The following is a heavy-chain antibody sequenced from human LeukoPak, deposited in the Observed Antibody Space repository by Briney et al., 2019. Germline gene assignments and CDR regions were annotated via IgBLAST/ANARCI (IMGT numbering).Heavy chain of an antibody. CDR2: IYYSGST. CDR1: GGSISSYY. Sequence: SETLSLTCTVAGGSISSYYWSWIRQPPGKGVEWIGYIYYSGSTNYNPSLKSRVTISVDTSKNQFSLKLSSVTAADTAVYYCAPLGIEGGAVAAGAHHYWGQGTLVTVSS. CDR3: APLGIEGGAVAAGAHHY. V-gene: IGHV4-59*12. J-gene: IGHJ4*02. D-gene: IGHD2-15*01.